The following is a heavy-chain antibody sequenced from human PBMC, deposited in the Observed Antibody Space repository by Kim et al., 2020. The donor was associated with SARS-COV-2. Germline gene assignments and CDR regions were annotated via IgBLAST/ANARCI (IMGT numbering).Heavy chain of an antibody. J-gene: IGHJ5*02. V-gene: IGHV5-51*01. D-gene: IGHD2-15*01. CDR1: GYSFTSYW. CDR2: IYPGDSDT. CDR3: ARLAKYCSGGSCYPTPWNWFDP. Sequence: GESLKISCKGSGYSFTSYWIGWVRQMPGKGLERMGIIYPGDSDTRYSPSFQGQVTISADKSISTAYLQWSSLKASDTAMYFCARLAKYCSGGSCYPTPWNWFDPWGQGTMVTVSS.